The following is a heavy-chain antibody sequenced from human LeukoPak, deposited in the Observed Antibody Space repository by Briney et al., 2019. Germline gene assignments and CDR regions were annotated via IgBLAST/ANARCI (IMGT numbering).Heavy chain of an antibody. CDR2: IYSGGST. J-gene: IGHJ3*02. Sequence: GGSLRLSCAASGFTVSSNYMSWVRQAPGKGLEWVSDIYSGGSTYYADSVKGRFTISRHNSKNTLYLQMNSLRAEDTAVYYCARGVLLLFGELQAFDIWGQGTMVTVSS. D-gene: IGHD3-10*01. CDR3: ARGVLLLFGELQAFDI. V-gene: IGHV3-53*04. CDR1: GFTVSSNY.